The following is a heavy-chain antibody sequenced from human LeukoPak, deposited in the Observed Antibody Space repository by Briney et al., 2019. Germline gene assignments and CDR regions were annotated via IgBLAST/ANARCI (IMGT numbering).Heavy chain of an antibody. Sequence: HTGESLKISCAASGFTFSSYAMSWVRQAPGKGLEWVSAISGSGGSTYYADSVKGRFTISRDNSKNTLYLQMNSLRAEDTAVYYCAKDKDIVVVPAAIGDCWGQGTLVTVSS. J-gene: IGHJ4*02. D-gene: IGHD2-2*01. V-gene: IGHV3-23*01. CDR2: ISGSGGST. CDR1: GFTFSSYA. CDR3: AKDKDIVVVPAAIGDC.